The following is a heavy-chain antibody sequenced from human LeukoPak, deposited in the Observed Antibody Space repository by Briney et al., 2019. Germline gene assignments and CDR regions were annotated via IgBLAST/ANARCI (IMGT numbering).Heavy chain of an antibody. D-gene: IGHD6-13*01. CDR2: LRSDAHGGTT. CDR3: TRDRHSSSWYIPYYNDMEV. V-gene: IGHV3-49*03. CDR1: GFTFGDFA. Sequence: GGSLRLSCTGSGFTFGDFAMSWFRQAPGKELEWVGFLRSDAHGGTTEYAASVKGRFTISRDDSKSIAYLQMNSLKTEDTAVYYCTRDRHSSSWYIPYYNDMEVWGQGTTVTVSS. J-gene: IGHJ6*02.